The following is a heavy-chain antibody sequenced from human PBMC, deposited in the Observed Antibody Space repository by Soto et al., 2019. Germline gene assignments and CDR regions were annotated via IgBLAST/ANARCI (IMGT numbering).Heavy chain of an antibody. D-gene: IGHD3-3*01. CDR1: GGSISSSSYY. CDR3: ARGIPKHITISGVVITDWFDP. J-gene: IGHJ5*02. Sequence: ETLSLTCTVSGGSISSSSYYWGWIRQPPGKGLEWIGSIYYSGSTYYNPSLKSRVTISVDTSKNQFSLKLSSVTAADTAVYYCARGIPKHITISGVVITDWFDPWGQGTLVTVSS. V-gene: IGHV4-39*01. CDR2: IYYSGST.